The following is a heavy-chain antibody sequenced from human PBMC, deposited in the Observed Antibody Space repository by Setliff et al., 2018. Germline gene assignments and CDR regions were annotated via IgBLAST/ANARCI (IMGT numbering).Heavy chain of an antibody. J-gene: IGHJ6*02. CDR2: MNPNSGNT. CDR3: ARAGNYNFWSGYPPYYYYYGMDV. Sequence: ASVKVSCKASGYTFTSYDINWVRQATGQGLEWMGWMNPNSGNTGYAQKFQGRVTMTSNTSISTAYMDLSSLRSEDTAVYYCARAGNYNFWSGYPPYYYYYGMDVWGQGTTVTVSS. V-gene: IGHV1-8*02. CDR1: GYTFTSYD. D-gene: IGHD3-3*01.